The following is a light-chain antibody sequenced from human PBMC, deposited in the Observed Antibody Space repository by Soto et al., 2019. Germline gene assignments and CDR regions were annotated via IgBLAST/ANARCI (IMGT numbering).Light chain of an antibody. J-gene: IGKJ3*01. CDR2: DAS. CDR3: QQRSNWPT. Sequence: EIVLTQSPSTRSLSPGERATLSCRASQSVSRYLAWYQQKPGQAPRLLIYDASNRATEIPARFSGSGSGTDFTLTISSLEPEDFAIYYCQQRSNWPTFGPGTKVDI. V-gene: IGKV3-11*01. CDR1: QSVSRY.